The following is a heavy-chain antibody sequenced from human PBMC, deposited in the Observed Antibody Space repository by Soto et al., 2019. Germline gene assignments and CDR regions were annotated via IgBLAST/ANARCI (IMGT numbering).Heavy chain of an antibody. CDR1: GYTSTGYY. CDR2: INPSGGST. Sequence: GASVKVSCKASGYTSTGYYMHWVRQAPGQGLEWMGIINPSGGSTSYAQKFQGRVTMTRDTSTSTVYMELSSLRSEDTAVYYCARRYYDILTGPDTDDAFDIWGQGTMVTVSS. D-gene: IGHD3-9*01. V-gene: IGHV1-46*03. CDR3: ARRYYDILTGPDTDDAFDI. J-gene: IGHJ3*02.